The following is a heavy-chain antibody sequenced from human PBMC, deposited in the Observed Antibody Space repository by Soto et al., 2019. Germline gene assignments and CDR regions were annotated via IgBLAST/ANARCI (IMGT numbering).Heavy chain of an antibody. D-gene: IGHD3-22*01. CDR2: IYHTGNT. CDR1: GGSISNSRYY. CDR3: ARDYYDSSDYTTNWFDP. V-gene: IGHV4-39*01. Sequence: SETLCLTCTVSGGSISNSRYYWAWIRQPPGKGLEWIGSIYHTGNTYYNPSLRSRVTISVDTSKNQFSLKLTSVTAADTAVYYCARDYYDSSDYTTNWFDPWGQGTLVTVSS. J-gene: IGHJ5*02.